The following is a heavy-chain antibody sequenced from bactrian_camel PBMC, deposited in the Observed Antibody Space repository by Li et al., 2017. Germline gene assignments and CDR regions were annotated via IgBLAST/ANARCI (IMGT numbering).Heavy chain of an antibody. D-gene: IGHD3*01. V-gene: IGHV3S1*01. J-gene: IGHJ4*01. Sequence: QLVESGGGLVQPGGSLRLSCSASGFTFSRHWMYWVRQAPGKGLEWVSSINSDGGTSYYQSSVKGRFTISRDNAKSTVYLQMNRLKSEDTALYYCATRLSLSDCTYSTTDGCYSHRGQGTQVTVS. CDR2: INSDGGTS. CDR1: GFTFSRHW.